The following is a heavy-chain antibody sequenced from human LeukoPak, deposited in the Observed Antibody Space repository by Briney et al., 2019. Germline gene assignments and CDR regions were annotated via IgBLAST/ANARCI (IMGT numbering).Heavy chain of an antibody. CDR1: GGSISSSNYC. V-gene: IGHV4-39*01. CDR3: ARHRSGVTHFDY. D-gene: IGHD2-21*02. Sequence: SETLSLTCTVSGGSISSSNYCWGWIRQPPGKGLEWIGTIYYSGSTYYNPSLESRLTISVDTSKNQFSLTLSSVTAADMALYYCARHRSGVTHFDYWGQGTLVTVSS. J-gene: IGHJ4*02. CDR2: IYYSGST.